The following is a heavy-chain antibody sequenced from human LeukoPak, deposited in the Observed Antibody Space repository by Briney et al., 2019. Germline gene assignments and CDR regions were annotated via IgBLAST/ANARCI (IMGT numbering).Heavy chain of an antibody. CDR1: GGPISRYY. J-gene: IGHJ4*02. Sequence: SETLSLTCTVSGGPISRYYWSWIRQPPGKVLEWIGHIYDSGITNYNPSLKSRVTISVDTSKSQFSLKLSSVTAADTAVYYCARVSGYCSGGACYSRRHFDHWDQGTLVTVSS. CDR3: ARVSGYCSGGACYSRRHFDH. V-gene: IGHV4-59*01. D-gene: IGHD2-15*01. CDR2: IYDSGIT.